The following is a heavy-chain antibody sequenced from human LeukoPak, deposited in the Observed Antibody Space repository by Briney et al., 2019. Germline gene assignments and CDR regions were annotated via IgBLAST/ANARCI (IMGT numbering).Heavy chain of an antibody. D-gene: IGHD6-13*01. CDR2: IRYDGSNK. J-gene: IGHJ4*02. V-gene: IGHV3-30*02. CDR3: AVQRTLWQQVLDH. CDR1: GFIFNTYV. Sequence: GGSLRLSCAASGFIFNTYVMHWVRQAPGKGLEWLAFIRYDGSNKNYTDSVKGRFTISRDNTKNSLYLQMNSLRAEDTAVYYCAVQRTLWQQVLDHWGQGVLVTVSS.